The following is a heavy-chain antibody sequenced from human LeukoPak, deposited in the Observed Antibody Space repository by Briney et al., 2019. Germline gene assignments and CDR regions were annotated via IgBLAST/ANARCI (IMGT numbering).Heavy chain of an antibody. CDR3: ARGGDTIGSIRSPFDI. J-gene: IGHJ3*02. D-gene: IGHD3-22*01. CDR2: ISGGGST. V-gene: IGHV3-53*01. CDR1: GFTVSDNY. Sequence: SGGSLRLSCAASGFTVSDNYTSWVRQAPGKGLEWVSDISGGGSTYYADSVKGRFIISRDNSKNTVYLQLNSLRAEDTAVYYCARGGDTIGSIRSPFDIWGQGTMVTVSS.